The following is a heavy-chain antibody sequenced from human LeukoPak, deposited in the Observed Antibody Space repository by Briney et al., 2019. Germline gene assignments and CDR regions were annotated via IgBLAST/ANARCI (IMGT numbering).Heavy chain of an antibody. CDR2: NYYSGST. V-gene: IGHV4-59*08. CDR3: ARQWVGYCSGGSCSHALDY. CDR1: GGSISSYY. D-gene: IGHD2-15*01. J-gene: IGHJ4*02. Sequence: SETLSLTCTVSGGSISSYYWSWIRQPPGKGLECIGYNYYSGSTNYNPSLKSRVTMSVDTSKNQFSLKLNSVTAADTALYYCARQWVGYCSGGSCSHALDYWGQGTLVTVSS.